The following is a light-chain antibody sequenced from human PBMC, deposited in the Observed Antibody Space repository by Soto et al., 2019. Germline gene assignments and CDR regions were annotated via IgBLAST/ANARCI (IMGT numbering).Light chain of an antibody. J-gene: IGKJ2*01. CDR1: QSVSSN. Sequence: EIVMTQSPATLSVSPGERVTLSCRASQSVSSNLAWYQQKPGQAPRLLIYGASTRPTGIPARFSGSGSGTEFTLIINSLQSEDFAIYSCQQFNKWPYTFGQGTKVDIK. CDR3: QQFNKWPYT. V-gene: IGKV3-15*01. CDR2: GAS.